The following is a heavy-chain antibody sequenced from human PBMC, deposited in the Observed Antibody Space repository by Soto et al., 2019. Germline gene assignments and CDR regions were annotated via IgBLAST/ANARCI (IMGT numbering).Heavy chain of an antibody. CDR3: GGLTGYSSSWYFKHYYYYYGMDV. CDR2: IIPIFGTA. D-gene: IGHD6-13*01. V-gene: IGHV1-69*13. J-gene: IGHJ6*02. Sequence: SVKVSCKASGYTFTSYDINWVRQAPGQGLEWMGGIIPIFGTANYAQKFQGRVTITADESTSTAYMELSSLRSEDTAVYYCGGLTGYSSSWYFKHYYYYYGMDVWXQGTTVTVSS. CDR1: GYTFTSYD.